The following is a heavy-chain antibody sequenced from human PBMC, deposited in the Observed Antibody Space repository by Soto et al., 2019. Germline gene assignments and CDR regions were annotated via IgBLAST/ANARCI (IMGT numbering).Heavy chain of an antibody. CDR3: ARTALTYYYGSGSYPSTLDY. J-gene: IGHJ4*02. CDR2: ISAYNGNT. V-gene: IGHV1-18*01. Sequence: GQGLKRMGWISAYNGNTNYSQKLQGRVTMTTDISTSTAYMELRSLGSDDTAVYYCARTALTYYYGSGSYPSTLDYWGEGTLVTVSS. D-gene: IGHD3-10*01.